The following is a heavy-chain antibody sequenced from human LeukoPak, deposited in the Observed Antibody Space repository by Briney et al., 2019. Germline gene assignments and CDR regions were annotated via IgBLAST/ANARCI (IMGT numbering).Heavy chain of an antibody. D-gene: IGHD6-19*01. V-gene: IGHV1-18*01. J-gene: IGHJ4*02. CDR2: ISAYNGNT. CDR3: ARSPPLAVAGTFDY. Sequence: GASVKVSCKASGYTFTSYGISWVRQAPGQGLEWMGWISAYNGNTNYAQKLQGRVTMTTDTSTSTAYMELRSQRSDDTAVYYCARSPPLAVAGTFDYWGQGTLVTVSS. CDR1: GYTFTSYG.